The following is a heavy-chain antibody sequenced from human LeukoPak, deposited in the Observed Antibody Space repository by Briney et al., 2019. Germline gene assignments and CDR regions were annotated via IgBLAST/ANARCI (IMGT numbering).Heavy chain of an antibody. Sequence: SETLSLTCTVSGGPITNDNSYWGWVRQPPGKGLEWVVSINYSGTTYYNPSLRSRLSISVDTSRTQFFLTLNSVTAADTAVYYCARLFVSWGRGILVTVSS. V-gene: IGHV4-39*01. CDR1: GGPITNDNSY. J-gene: IGHJ4*02. CDR2: INYSGTT. CDR3: ARLFVS.